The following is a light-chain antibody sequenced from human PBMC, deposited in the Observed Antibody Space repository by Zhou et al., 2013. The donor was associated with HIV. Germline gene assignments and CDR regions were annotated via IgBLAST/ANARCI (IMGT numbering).Light chain of an antibody. J-gene: IGKJ2*01. CDR2: AAS. CDR1: QGIGSW. Sequence: DIQMTQSPSSVSASVGDRVTITCRASQGIGSWLAWYQQKPGKAPNLLIYAASSLQSGVPSRFSGSGSGTVFTLTISSLQPEDFASYYCQQGYSTPYTFGQGTKLDIK. CDR3: QQGYSTPYT. V-gene: IGKV1-12*01.